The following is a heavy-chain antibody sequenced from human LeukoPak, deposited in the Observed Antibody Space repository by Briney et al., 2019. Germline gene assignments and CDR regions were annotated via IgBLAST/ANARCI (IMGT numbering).Heavy chain of an antibody. Sequence: ASVKVSCKASGYTFTGYYMHWVRQAPGQGLEWMGWINPNSGGTNYAQKFQGRVTMTRDTSISTAYMELSRLRSDDTAVYYCARDVSDCSGGSCYWGTDYWGQGTLVTVSS. CDR1: GYTFTGYY. CDR2: INPNSGGT. J-gene: IGHJ4*02. V-gene: IGHV1-2*02. CDR3: ARDVSDCSGGSCYWGTDY. D-gene: IGHD2-15*01.